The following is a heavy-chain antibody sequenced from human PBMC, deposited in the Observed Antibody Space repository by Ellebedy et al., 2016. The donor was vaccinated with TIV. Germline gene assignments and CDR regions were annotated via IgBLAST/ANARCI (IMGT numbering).Heavy chain of an antibody. CDR2: IIPIFGTA. CDR1: GGTFSSYA. CDR3: ATASRLRYCSSTSCYHYYYYGMDV. Sequence: SVKVSXKASGGTFSSYAISWVRQAPGQGLEWMGGIIPIFGTANYAQKFQGRVTITADESTSTAYMELSSLRSEDTAVYYCATASRLRYCSSTSCYHYYYYGMDVWGQGTTVTVSS. J-gene: IGHJ6*02. V-gene: IGHV1-69*13. D-gene: IGHD2-2*01.